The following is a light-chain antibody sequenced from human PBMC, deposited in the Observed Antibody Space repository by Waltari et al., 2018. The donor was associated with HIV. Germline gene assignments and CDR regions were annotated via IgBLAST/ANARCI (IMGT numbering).Light chain of an antibody. CDR1: QRVLYSSNNKNY. CDR2: GAT. Sequence: DFVMTQSPASLPASLGGRATINCKSSQRVLYSSNNKNYLGWYQQRPGQPPRLLIYGATSRDSGVPDRFSGSGSGTDFSLTINRLQAEDLALYYCQQYYNNPWTFGQGTKVEIK. V-gene: IGKV4-1*01. CDR3: QQYYNNPWT. J-gene: IGKJ1*01.